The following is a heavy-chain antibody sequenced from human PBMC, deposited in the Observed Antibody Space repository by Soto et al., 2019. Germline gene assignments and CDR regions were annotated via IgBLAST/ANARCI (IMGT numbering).Heavy chain of an antibody. Sequence: SETLSLTCALYGGSVSGYYWSWNRPPPGKGLERIGEHSQSGSTNYTPSLKSRVTISVDTSKHQFPLKLSAVTAADTAVYYCARGMRGYYASGSYKAAFDIWGQGTMVTVSS. D-gene: IGHD3-10*01. CDR1: GGSVSGYY. V-gene: IGHV4-34*01. CDR2: HSQSGST. CDR3: ARGMRGYYASGSYKAAFDI. J-gene: IGHJ3*02.